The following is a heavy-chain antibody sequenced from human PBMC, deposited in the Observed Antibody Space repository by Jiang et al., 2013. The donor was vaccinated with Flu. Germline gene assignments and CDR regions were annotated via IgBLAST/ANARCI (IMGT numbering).Heavy chain of an antibody. CDR3: ARVRGSSSWYGYFQH. Sequence: EWMGWINAGNGNTKYSQKFQGRVTITRDTSASTAYMELSSLRSEDTAVYYCARVRGSSSWYGYFQHWGQGTLVTVSS. CDR2: INAGNGNT. D-gene: IGHD6-13*01. V-gene: IGHV1-3*01. J-gene: IGHJ1*01.